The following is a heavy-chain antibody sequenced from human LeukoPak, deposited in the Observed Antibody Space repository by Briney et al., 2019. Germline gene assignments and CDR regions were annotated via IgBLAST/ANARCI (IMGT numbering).Heavy chain of an antibody. J-gene: IGHJ4*02. CDR3: VRQQTPHGNFDY. CDR1: GFTFSASA. Sequence: GGSLKLSCAASGFTFSASAVHWVRQASGKGLEWVSAIGTAGDTFYPGSVKGRFTISRENAKNSLSLQMNSLRAEDTAVYYCVRQQTPHGNFDYWGQGTLVTVSS. V-gene: IGHV3-13*01. D-gene: IGHD1-26*01. CDR2: IGTAGDT.